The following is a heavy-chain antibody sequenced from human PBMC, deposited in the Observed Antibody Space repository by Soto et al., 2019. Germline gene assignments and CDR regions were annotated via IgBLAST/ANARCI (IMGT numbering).Heavy chain of an antibody. D-gene: IGHD6-13*01. V-gene: IGHV3-11*05. J-gene: IGHJ2*01. CDR1: GSTFSDYY. CDR2: ISSSSSYT. Sequence: QVQLVESGGGLVKPGGSLRLSCAASGSTFSDYYMSWIRQAPGKGLEWVSYISSSSSYTNYADSVNGRFTISRDNAKNSLYLQMNSLRDEDTAVYHCATTIAAAGGRRYFDLWGRGTLVPVSS. CDR3: ATTIAAAGGRRYFDL.